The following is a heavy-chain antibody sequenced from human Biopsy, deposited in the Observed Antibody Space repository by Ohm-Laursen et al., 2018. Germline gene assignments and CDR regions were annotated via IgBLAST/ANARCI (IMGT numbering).Heavy chain of an antibody. Sequence: ASVKVSCKASGYTFTSYDIRWVRQAPGQGLEWMGWINPDNGGTIHAQKFQGRVTVTRDTSISTAYVEVTSLRSDDTAVYYCVRSRAGGATWGMDVWGQGTTVTVSS. CDR1: GYTFTSYD. CDR3: VRSRAGGATWGMDV. J-gene: IGHJ6*02. CDR2: INPDNGGT. V-gene: IGHV1-2*02. D-gene: IGHD3-16*01.